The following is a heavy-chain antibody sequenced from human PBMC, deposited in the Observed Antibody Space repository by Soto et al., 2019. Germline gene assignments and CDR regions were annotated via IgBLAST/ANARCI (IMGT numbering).Heavy chain of an antibody. Sequence: PSETLSLTCTVSGGSISSGGYYWSWIRRHPGKGLEWIGYIYYSGSTYYNPSLKSRVTISVDTSKNQFSLKLSSVTAADTAVYYCARVNRDYYGMDVWGQGTTVTVSS. CDR2: IYYSGST. CDR1: GGSISSGGYY. J-gene: IGHJ6*02. D-gene: IGHD3-22*01. CDR3: ARVNRDYYGMDV. V-gene: IGHV4-31*03.